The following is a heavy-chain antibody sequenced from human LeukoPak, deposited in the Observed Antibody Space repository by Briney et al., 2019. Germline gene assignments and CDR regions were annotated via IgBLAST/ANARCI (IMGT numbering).Heavy chain of an antibody. D-gene: IGHD3-22*01. J-gene: IGHJ4*02. CDR2: ISGSAGST. V-gene: IGHV3-23*01. CDR3: ARAPSGYYPYFDY. Sequence: GGSLRLSCAASGFTFSTYAMSWVRQAPGKGLGWVSGISGSAGSTRYADSVKGRFTISRDNSKNTLYLQTDSLRAEDTAVYYCARAPSGYYPYFDYWGQGTLVTVSS. CDR1: GFTFSTYA.